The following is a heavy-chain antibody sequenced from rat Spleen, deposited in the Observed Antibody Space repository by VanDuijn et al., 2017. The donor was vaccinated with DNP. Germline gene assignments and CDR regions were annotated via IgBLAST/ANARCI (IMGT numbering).Heavy chain of an antibody. CDR1: GFSLTSYN. CDR3: ARDRTTEGMG. V-gene: IGHV2-41*01. J-gene: IGHJ2*01. CDR2: IWNTGGT. Sequence: QVQLKETGPGLVQPSQTLSLTCTVAGFSLTSYNVHWVRQHPGKGLEWMGVIWNTGGTRYNSALKSRLSISKDTSKSQVFLKMNSLQTEDTATYYCARDRTTEGMGWGQGVMVTVSS. D-gene: IGHD1-11*01.